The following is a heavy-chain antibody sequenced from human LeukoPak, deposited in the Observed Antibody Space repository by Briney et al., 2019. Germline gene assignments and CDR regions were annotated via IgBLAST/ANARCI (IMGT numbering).Heavy chain of an antibody. J-gene: IGHJ4*02. V-gene: IGHV1-2*02. D-gene: IGHD3-10*01. CDR3: ARDSGERGSGSYLIAY. Sequence: ASVKVSCKASGGTFSSNTISWVRQAPGQGLEWMGWINPNSGGTNYAQKFQGRVTMTRDTSISTAYMELSRLKSDDTALYYCARDSGERGSGSYLIAYWGQGTLVTVSS. CDR1: GGTFSSNT. CDR2: INPNSGGT.